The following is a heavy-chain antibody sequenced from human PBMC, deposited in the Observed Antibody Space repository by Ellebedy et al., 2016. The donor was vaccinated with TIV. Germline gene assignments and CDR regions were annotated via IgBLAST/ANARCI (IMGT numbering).Heavy chain of an antibody. CDR3: ARDTVHDY. CDR1: GYTFTNFY. D-gene: IGHD2-8*02. J-gene: IGHJ4*02. V-gene: IGHV1-46*01. CDR2: INPSGGST. Sequence: AASVKVSCKASGYTFTNFYINWVRQAPGQGLEWMGIINPSGGSTMFAHKFQGRVTMTRDTSTTTVYMELSRLRCEDTAVYYCARDTVHDYWGQGTLVTDSS.